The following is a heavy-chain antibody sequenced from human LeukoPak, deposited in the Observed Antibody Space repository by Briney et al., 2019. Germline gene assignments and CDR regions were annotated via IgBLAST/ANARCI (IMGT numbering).Heavy chain of an antibody. J-gene: IGHJ4*02. D-gene: IGHD1-7*01. Sequence: SETLSLTCTVSGDSISRYYWSWIRQPPGKGLEWIGYIYYTGSTNYNPSLKSRVTISVDTSKNQFSLKLSSVTAAGTAVYHCGRYRSAGTEGIGIDYWGQGMLVTVSS. CDR1: GDSISRYY. V-gene: IGHV4-59*01. CDR2: IYYTGST. CDR3: GRYRSAGTEGIGIDY.